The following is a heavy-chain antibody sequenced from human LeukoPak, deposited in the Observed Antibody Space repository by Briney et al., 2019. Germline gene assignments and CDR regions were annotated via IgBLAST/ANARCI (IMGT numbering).Heavy chain of an antibody. V-gene: IGHV4-34*01. D-gene: IGHD3-10*01. CDR1: GGSLSGYY. Sequence: SETLSLTCIVYGGSLSGYYWSWIRQPPGKGLEWIGEINHSGSTNYNPSLKSRVTISVDTSKNQFSLKLSSVTAADTAVYYCARAAGYYGSGSYLALWGQGTLVTVSS. CDR3: ARAAGYYGSGSYLAL. CDR2: INHSGST. J-gene: IGHJ4*02.